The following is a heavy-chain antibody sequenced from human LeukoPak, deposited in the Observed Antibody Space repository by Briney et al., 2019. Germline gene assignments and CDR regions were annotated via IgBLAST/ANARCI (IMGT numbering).Heavy chain of an antibody. V-gene: IGHV4-30-2*01. D-gene: IGHD6-19*01. CDR3: ARGEIAVKDFDL. CDR2: IYHSGST. Sequence: SGTLSLTCAVSGGSISSGGYSWSCIRQPPGTGLGWIGYIYHSGSTYYNPSLKSRVTISVDRSKNQFSLKLSSVTAADTAVYYCARGEIAVKDFDLWGRGTLVTVSS. CDR1: GGSISSGGYS. J-gene: IGHJ2*01.